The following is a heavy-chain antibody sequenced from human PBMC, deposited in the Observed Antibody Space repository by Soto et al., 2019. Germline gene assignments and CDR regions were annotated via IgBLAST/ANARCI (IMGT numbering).Heavy chain of an antibody. CDR3: ARELEQLVAFDI. V-gene: IGHV3-66*01. D-gene: IGHD6-13*01. CDR2: IYSGGST. Sequence: EVQLVESGGGLVQPGGSLRLSCAASGFTVSSNYMSWVRQAPGKGLEWVSVIYSGGSTYYADSVKGRFTISRDNSKNTLYLQKNSLRAEDTAVYYCARELEQLVAFDIWGQGTMVTVSS. CDR1: GFTVSSNY. J-gene: IGHJ3*02.